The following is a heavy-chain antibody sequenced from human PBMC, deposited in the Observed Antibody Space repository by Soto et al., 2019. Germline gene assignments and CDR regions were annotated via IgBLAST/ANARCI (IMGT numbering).Heavy chain of an antibody. Sequence: PAGSLRLSCAASGFTFSSYSMNWVRQAPGKGLEWVSSISSSSSYIYYADSVKGRFTISRDNAKNSLYLQMNSLRAEDTAVYYCARDRKYYDILTGYYSPYGMDVWGQGTTGTVS. CDR2: ISSSSSYI. CDR1: GFTFSSYS. V-gene: IGHV3-21*01. J-gene: IGHJ6*02. CDR3: ARDRKYYDILTGYYSPYGMDV. D-gene: IGHD3-9*01.